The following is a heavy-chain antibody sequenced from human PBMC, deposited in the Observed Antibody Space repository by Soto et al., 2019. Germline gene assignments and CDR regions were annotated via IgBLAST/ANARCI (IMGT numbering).Heavy chain of an antibody. Sequence: PSETLSLTCTVSGGSISSSSYYWGWIRQPPVKGLEWIGSSYYSGSTYYNPSLKSRVTISVDTSKNQFSLKLSSVTAADTAVYYCARLVDFWSGYRLYYSYGMDVWGQGTTVTVS. V-gene: IGHV4-39*01. CDR2: SYYSGST. CDR1: GGSISSSSYY. J-gene: IGHJ6*02. CDR3: ARLVDFWSGYRLYYSYGMDV. D-gene: IGHD3-3*01.